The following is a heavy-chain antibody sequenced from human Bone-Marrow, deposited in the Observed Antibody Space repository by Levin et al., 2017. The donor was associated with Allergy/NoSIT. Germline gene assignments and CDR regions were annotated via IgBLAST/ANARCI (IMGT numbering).Heavy chain of an antibody. D-gene: IGHD3-10*01. Sequence: QTGGSLRLSCAASGFTVSSFDMNWVRQVTGKGLEWVSGVAVSGDSYYAGSVRGRFTVSRDSAGNSLHLQMSGLTAGDTAIYYCARAHNTGHMDVWGQGTAVTVSS. CDR3: ARAHNTGHMDV. V-gene: IGHV3-13*01. J-gene: IGHJ6*02. CDR1: GFTVSSFD. CDR2: VAVSGDS.